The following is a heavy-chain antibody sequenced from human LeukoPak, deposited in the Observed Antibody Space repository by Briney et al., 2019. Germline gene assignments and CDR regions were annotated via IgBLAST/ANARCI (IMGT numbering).Heavy chain of an antibody. CDR1: GYSFTSYW. J-gene: IGHJ5*02. Sequence: GESLKISCKGSGYSFTSYWISWVRQMPGKGLEWMGRIDPSDSYTNYSPSFQGHVTISADKSISTAYLQWSSLKASDTAMYYCARLTDIAARQPRWFDPWGQGTLVTVSS. V-gene: IGHV5-10-1*01. D-gene: IGHD6-6*01. CDR2: IDPSDSYT. CDR3: ARLTDIAARQPRWFDP.